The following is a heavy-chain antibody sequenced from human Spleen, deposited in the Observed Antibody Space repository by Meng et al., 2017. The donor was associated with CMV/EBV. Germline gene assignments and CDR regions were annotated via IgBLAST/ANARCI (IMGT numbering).Heavy chain of an antibody. Sequence: GESLKISCAASGFTFNSYWMTWVRQAPGKGLEWVASIEQDGSEQYYVDSVKGRFTISRDNAKNSLSLQMNSLRADDTAVYYCARELGGYSHGKNSGYHYSGMDVWGQGIAVTVSS. CDR1: GFTFNSYW. V-gene: IGHV3-7*01. D-gene: IGHD5-18*01. J-gene: IGHJ6*02. CDR3: ARELGGYSHGKNSGYHYSGMDV. CDR2: IEQDGSEQ.